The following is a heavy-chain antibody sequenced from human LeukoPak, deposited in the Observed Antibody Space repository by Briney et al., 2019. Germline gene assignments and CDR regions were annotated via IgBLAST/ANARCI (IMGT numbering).Heavy chain of an antibody. Sequence: GESLKISCKGSGYSSTSYWIGWVRQMPGKGLEWMGIIYPGDSDTRYSPSFQGQVTISADKSISTAYLQWSSLKASDTAMYYCARNGQYSSSSGRGYMDVWGKGTTVTVSS. CDR3: ARNGQYSSSSGRGYMDV. V-gene: IGHV5-51*01. CDR1: GYSSTSYW. J-gene: IGHJ6*03. CDR2: IYPGDSDT. D-gene: IGHD6-6*01.